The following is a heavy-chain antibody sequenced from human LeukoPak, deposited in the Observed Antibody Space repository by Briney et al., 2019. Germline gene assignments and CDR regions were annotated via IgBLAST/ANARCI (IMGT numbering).Heavy chain of an antibody. J-gene: IGHJ4*02. CDR3: AKFPLLWFGELFDY. V-gene: IGHV3-23*01. CDR1: GFTFSSYA. CDR2: ISGSGGST. Sequence: GGSLRLSCAASGFTFSSYAMSWVRQAPGKGPEWVSAISGSGGSTYYADSVKGRFTISRDNSKNTLYLQMNSLRAEDTAVYYCAKFPLLWFGELFDYWGQGTLVTVSS. D-gene: IGHD3-10*01.